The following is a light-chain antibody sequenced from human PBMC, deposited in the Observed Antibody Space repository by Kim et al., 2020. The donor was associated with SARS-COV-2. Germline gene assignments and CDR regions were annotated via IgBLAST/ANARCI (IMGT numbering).Light chain of an antibody. CDR2: GAS. CDR1: QSVSSN. CDR3: QQYNNWPPIT. V-gene: IGKV3-15*01. J-gene: IGKJ5*01. Sequence: SPSERAPLSARASQSVSSNLAWYQQKTGQAPRLLIYGASTRATGIPARFSGSGSGTEFTLTISSLQSEDFAVYYCQQYNNWPPITFGQGTRLEIK.